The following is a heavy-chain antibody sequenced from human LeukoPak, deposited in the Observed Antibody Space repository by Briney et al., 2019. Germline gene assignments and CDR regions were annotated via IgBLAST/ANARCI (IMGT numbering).Heavy chain of an antibody. J-gene: IGHJ5*02. V-gene: IGHV4-61*02. CDR2: FYNSANT. D-gene: IGHD2-2*01. CDR3: ARDNSYCTTTSCYYNWFDP. Sequence: SETPSLTCTVSGGSISSGSHYWSWIRQPAGKGLEWIGRFYNSANTNYNPSLKSRVIISVDMSKNQFSLKLSSVTAADTAVYYCARDNSYCTTTSCYYNWFDPWGQGTLVTVSS. CDR1: GGSISSGSHY.